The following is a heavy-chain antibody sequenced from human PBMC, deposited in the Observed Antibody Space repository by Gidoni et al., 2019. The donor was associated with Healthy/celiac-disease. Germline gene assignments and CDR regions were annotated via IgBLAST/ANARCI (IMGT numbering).Heavy chain of an antibody. CDR3: ASDERAACANCFDP. CDR1: GSHVTGSY. CDR2: INPNSGGT. V-gene: IGHV1-2*02. Sequence: QVQLVRAGAAGQKPGASVEVARQASGSHVTGSYIHRVRQAPGQVLEGMGWINPNSGGTHYAQKFQGRVTMTRDTSIITAYMELGRLRSYDTAVYYCASDERAACANCFDPWGQGTLVTVSS. J-gene: IGHJ5*02. D-gene: IGHD6-13*01.